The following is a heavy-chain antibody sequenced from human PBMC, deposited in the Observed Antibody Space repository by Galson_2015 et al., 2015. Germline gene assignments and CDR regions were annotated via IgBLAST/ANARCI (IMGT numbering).Heavy chain of an antibody. CDR2: ISSVSSSI. J-gene: IGHJ4*02. D-gene: IGHD2-2*01. CDR3: ARGLGATNKRDHLCDS. CDR1: GFIFGTHS. V-gene: IGHV3-48*01. Sequence: SLRLSCAASGFIFGTHSMNWVRQAPGKGLEWVSYISSVSSSINYADSVKGRFTIYRDNAQNSLYLQMNNLRAEDTAVYYCARGLGATNKRDHLCDSGGQGTLVTVS.